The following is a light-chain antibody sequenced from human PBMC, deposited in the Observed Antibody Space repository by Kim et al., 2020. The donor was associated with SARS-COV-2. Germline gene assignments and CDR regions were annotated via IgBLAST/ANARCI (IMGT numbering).Light chain of an antibody. Sequence: PGDRATLDCRASQSVRSNDLAWYPQRPGQAPRLLIFAASTRVTGIPDRFSGTGSGTDFSLTINSLEPEDFAVDYCQQYGGSPLITFGQGTRLEIK. V-gene: IGKV3-20*01. CDR3: QQYGGSPLIT. J-gene: IGKJ5*01. CDR2: AAS. CDR1: QSVRSND.